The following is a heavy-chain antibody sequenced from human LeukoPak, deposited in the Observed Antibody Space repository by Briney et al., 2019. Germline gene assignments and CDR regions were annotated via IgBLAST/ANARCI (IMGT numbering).Heavy chain of an antibody. Sequence: PSETLSLTCAVSGGSISSGGYSWSWIRQPPGKGLERIGYIYHSGSTYYNPSLKSRVTISVDRSKNQFSLKLSSVTAADTAVYYCARDRGSSSSYYYGMDVWGQGTTVTVSS. CDR1: GGSISSGGYS. J-gene: IGHJ6*02. CDR3: ARDRGSSSSYYYGMDV. CDR2: IYHSGST. V-gene: IGHV4-30-2*01. D-gene: IGHD6-6*01.